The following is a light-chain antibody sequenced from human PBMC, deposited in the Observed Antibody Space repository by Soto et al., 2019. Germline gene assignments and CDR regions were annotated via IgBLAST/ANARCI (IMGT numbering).Light chain of an antibody. CDR3: QQYASSLT. CDR2: GAS. Sequence: EIVLTQSPGSLSLCLGERATLSCRASQSVDSAFFAWYQQKPGQPPRLLMYGASRRATGIPDRFSGSGSGTDFTLTISRMEPEDFAEYYCQQYASSLTFGQGTKVEI. CDR1: QSVDSAF. J-gene: IGKJ1*01. V-gene: IGKV3-20*01.